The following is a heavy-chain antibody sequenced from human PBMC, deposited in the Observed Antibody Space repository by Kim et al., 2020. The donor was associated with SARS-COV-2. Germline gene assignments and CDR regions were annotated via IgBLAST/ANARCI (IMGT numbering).Heavy chain of an antibody. D-gene: IGHD3-3*01. CDR3: ARHGPGKMDRYYDFWSGYLNWFDP. CDR1: GGSISSSSYY. Sequence: SETLSLTCTVSGGSISSSSYYWGWIRQPPGKGLEWIGSIYYSGSTYYNPSLKSRVTISVDTSKNQFSLKLSSVTAADTAVYYCARHGPGKMDRYYDFWSGYLNWFDPWGQGTLVTVSS. J-gene: IGHJ5*02. V-gene: IGHV4-39*01. CDR2: IYYSGST.